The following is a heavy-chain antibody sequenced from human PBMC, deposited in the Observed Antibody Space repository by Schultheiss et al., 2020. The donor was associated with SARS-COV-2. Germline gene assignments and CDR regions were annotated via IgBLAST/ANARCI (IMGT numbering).Heavy chain of an antibody. J-gene: IGHJ3*02. CDR3: ARACSSTSCYTVGSFDI. V-gene: IGHV2-5*01. CDR1: GGSISSSSYY. CDR2: IYWNDDK. Sequence: TLSLTCTVSGGSISSSSYYWSWIRQPPGKALEWLALIYWNDDKRYSPSLKSRLTITKDTAKNQVVLPMTNMDPVDTATYYCARACSSTSCYTVGSFDICGLGTVVTV. D-gene: IGHD2-2*02.